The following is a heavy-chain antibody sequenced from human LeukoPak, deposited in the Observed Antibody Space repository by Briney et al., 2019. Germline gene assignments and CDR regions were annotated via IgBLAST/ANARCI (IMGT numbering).Heavy chain of an antibody. J-gene: IGHJ4*02. CDR3: ARPGGLDYYGSGSYYNPGFDY. CDR1: GYSFTTYW. CDR2: IYPGDSNT. V-gene: IGHV5-51*01. Sequence: GESLKISCKGSGYSFTTYWIGWVRQMPGKGLEWMGIIYPGDSNTRYSPSFQGQVTISADASISTAYLQWGSLKASDTAIYYCARPGGLDYYGSGSYYNPGFDYWGQGTLVTVSS. D-gene: IGHD3-10*01.